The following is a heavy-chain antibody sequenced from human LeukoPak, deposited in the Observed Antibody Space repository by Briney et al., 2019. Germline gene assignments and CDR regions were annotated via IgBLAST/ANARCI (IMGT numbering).Heavy chain of an antibody. J-gene: IGHJ3*02. CDR1: GGSISSYY. V-gene: IGHV4-4*07. CDR3: ARVPNYYDSSGLYAFDI. Sequence: SETLSLTCTVSGGSISSYYWSRIRQPAGKGLEWIGRIYTSGSTNYNPSLKSRVTMSVDTSKNQFSLKLSSVTAADTAVYYCARVPNYYDSSGLYAFDIWGQGTMVTVSS. D-gene: IGHD3-22*01. CDR2: IYTSGST.